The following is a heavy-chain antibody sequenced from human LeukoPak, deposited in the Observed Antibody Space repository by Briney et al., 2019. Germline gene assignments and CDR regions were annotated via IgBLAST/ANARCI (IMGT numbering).Heavy chain of an antibody. V-gene: IGHV1-18*01. D-gene: IGHD1-26*01. Sequence: ASVKVSCKTSGYTFTNYGITWMRQAPGQGLEWMGWINTYNGNTNYAQKLQGRVTITTDTSTSTAYMELRSLRSDDTAVFYCARDLVDGVGAPGAYWGQGALVTVSS. CDR2: INTYNGNT. CDR3: ARDLVDGVGAPGAY. CDR1: GYTFTNYG. J-gene: IGHJ4*02.